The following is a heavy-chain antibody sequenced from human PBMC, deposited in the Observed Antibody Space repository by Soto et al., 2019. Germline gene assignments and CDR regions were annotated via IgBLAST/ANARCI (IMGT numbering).Heavy chain of an antibody. CDR2: ISVGGANT. Sequence: PGGSLRLSCTASGFTFSSYAMSWVRQAPWKWLEWVSSISVGGANTYHTDSVKGRFTISRENSKNTVYLQMNSLGAEDTAVYYCVKWNGYGDSWGQGTLVTVSS. V-gene: IGHV3-23*01. J-gene: IGHJ4*02. CDR1: GFTFSSYA. CDR3: VKWNGYGDS. D-gene: IGHD1-1*01.